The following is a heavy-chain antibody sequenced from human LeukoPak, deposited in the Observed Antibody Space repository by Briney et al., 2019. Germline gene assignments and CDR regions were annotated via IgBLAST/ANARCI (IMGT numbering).Heavy chain of an antibody. CDR1: GYTFTSYG. Sequence: ASVKVSCKASGYTFTSYGISWVRQAPGQGLKWMGWISAYNGNTNYAQKLQGRVTMTTDTSTNTAYMELRSLRSDDTAVYYCARNYYDSSGYQPLDYWGQGTLVTVSS. V-gene: IGHV1-18*01. J-gene: IGHJ4*02. CDR3: ARNYYDSSGYQPLDY. D-gene: IGHD3-22*01. CDR2: ISAYNGNT.